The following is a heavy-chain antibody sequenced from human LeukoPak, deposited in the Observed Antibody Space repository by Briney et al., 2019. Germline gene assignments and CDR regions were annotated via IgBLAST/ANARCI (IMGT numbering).Heavy chain of an antibody. V-gene: IGHV4-31*03. D-gene: IGHD3-22*01. J-gene: IGHJ4*02. CDR3: ARLRFPGYSTPGAYFDY. CDR2: IYYSGST. CDR1: GGSISSGGYF. Sequence: PSQTLSLTCTVSGGSISSGGYFWSWIRQHPGKGLEWIGYIYYSGSTYYNPSLKSRVTISVDTSKNQFSLKLSSVTAADTAVYYCARLRFPGYSTPGAYFDYWGQGTLVTVSS.